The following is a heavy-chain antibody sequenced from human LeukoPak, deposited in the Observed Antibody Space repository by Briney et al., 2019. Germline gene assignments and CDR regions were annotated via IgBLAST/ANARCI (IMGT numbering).Heavy chain of an antibody. J-gene: IGHJ4*02. CDR1: GYTFTSHI. V-gene: IGHV1-18*01. CDR3: ARAIWFGELLSRYDY. D-gene: IGHD3-10*01. Sequence: ASVKVSCKTSGYTFTSHIISWVRQAPGQGLEWMGWISAYNGNTKYTQKLQGRVTMTTDTSTSTAYMELRSLRSDDTAVYYCARAIWFGELLSRYDYWGQGTLVTVSS. CDR2: ISAYNGNT.